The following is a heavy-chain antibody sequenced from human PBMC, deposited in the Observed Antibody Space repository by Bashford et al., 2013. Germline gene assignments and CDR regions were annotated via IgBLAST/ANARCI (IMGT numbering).Heavy chain of an antibody. Sequence: WVRQAPGQGLEWMGWMNPNSGNTGYAQKFQGRVTMTRNTSISTAYMELNSLETEDTAVYHCTIDRRGNRDSHYDCWGQGTLVTVSS. CDR3: TIDRRGNRDSHYDC. CDR2: MNPNSGNT. V-gene: IGHV1-8*01. D-gene: IGHD4-23*01. J-gene: IGHJ4*02.